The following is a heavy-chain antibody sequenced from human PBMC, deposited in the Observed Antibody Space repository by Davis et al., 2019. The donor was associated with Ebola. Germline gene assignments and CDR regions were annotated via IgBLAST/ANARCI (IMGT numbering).Heavy chain of an antibody. CDR1: GYIFIGYY. CDR2: VNCRSGDT. CDR3: ARDLEGDGYYEE. Sequence: ASVKVSCKASGYIFIGYYIHWVRQAPGQGLEWMGWVNCRSGDTGYAEKFRDRVTIARDTSLNTAYLEFSSLRSDDTAIYYCARDLEGDGYYEEWGQGTLITVSS. D-gene: IGHD5-24*01. J-gene: IGHJ4*02. V-gene: IGHV1-8*03.